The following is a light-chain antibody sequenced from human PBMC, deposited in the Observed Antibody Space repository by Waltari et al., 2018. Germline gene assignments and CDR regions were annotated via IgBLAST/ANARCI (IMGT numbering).Light chain of an antibody. V-gene: IGKV1-39*01. CDR3: QESFISPYT. J-gene: IGKJ2*01. CDR1: ESVSSY. Sequence: IQMTQSPSSLSASIGDRVTITCRASESVSSYLNWYQRRPGKAPRLLIYAAATLQSGVPSMFSGSGSGTDFTLTISSLQPEDFATYYCQESFISPYTFGQGTILEL. CDR2: AAA.